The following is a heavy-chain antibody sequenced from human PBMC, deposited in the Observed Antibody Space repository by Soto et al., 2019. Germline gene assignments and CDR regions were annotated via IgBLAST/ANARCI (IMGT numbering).Heavy chain of an antibody. V-gene: IGHV1-18*04. J-gene: IGHJ6*02. CDR1: GYTFKDYG. Sequence: QVHLVQSGDELKKPGASVRVSCEAFGYTFKDYGIGWGRQAPGQGREWVGRIGVFNGNTNYAEKFQGRVSMTTDTSTKTAYMELRSLRSEDTAVYYCARKQTSVATSRDGMDVWGQGTTVTVSS. CDR3: ARKQTSVATSRDGMDV. CDR2: IGVFNGNT. D-gene: IGHD5-12*01.